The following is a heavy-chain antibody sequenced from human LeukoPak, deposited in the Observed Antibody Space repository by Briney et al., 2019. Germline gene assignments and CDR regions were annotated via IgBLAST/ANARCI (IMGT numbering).Heavy chain of an antibody. CDR3: ARIGGIAAAGLVDY. D-gene: IGHD6-13*01. J-gene: IGHJ4*02. V-gene: IGHV1-69*13. CDR1: GGTFSSYA. CDR2: IIPIFGTA. Sequence: SVEVSCKASGGTFSSYAISWVRQAPGQGLEWMGGIIPIFGTANYAQKFQGRVTITADESTSTAYMELSSLRSEDTAVYYCARIGGIAAAGLVDYWGQGTLVTVSS.